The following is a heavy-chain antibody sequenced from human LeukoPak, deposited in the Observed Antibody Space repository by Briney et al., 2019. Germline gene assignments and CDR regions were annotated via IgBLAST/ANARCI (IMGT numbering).Heavy chain of an antibody. J-gene: IGHJ4*02. CDR3: ARGATTVVNPYYFDY. V-gene: IGHV4-30-2*01. D-gene: IGHD4-23*01. Sequence: LRLSCAASGFTFSDYYMNWIRQPPGKGLEWIGYIYHSGSTYYNPSLKSRVTVSVDRSKNQFSLKLSSVTAADTAVYYCARGATTVVNPYYFDYWGQGTLVTVSS. CDR2: IYHSGST. CDR1: GFTFSDYY.